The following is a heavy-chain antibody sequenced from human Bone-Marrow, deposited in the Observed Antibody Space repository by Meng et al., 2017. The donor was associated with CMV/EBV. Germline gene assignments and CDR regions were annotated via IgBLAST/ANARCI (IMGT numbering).Heavy chain of an antibody. D-gene: IGHD2-2*01. CDR1: GFTFSSYG. V-gene: IGHV3-33*06. CDR2: IWYDGSNK. Sequence: GESLKISCAASGFTFSSYGMHWVRQAPGKGLEWVAVIWYDGSNKYYADSVKGRFTISRDNSKNTLYLQMNSLRAEDTAVYYCAKTFTSRRDYYYGMDVWGQWTTVTVAS. J-gene: IGHJ6*02. CDR3: AKTFTSRRDYYYGMDV.